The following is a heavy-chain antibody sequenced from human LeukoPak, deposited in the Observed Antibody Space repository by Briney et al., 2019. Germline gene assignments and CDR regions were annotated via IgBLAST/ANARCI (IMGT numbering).Heavy chain of an antibody. Sequence: GGSLRLSCAASRFTFSSYAMSWVRQAPGKGLEWVSAISGSGGSTCYADSVKGRFTISRDNSKNTLYLQMNSLRAEDTAVYYCAKERLGSITIFGVAFDYWGQGTLVTVSS. CDR3: AKERLGSITIFGVAFDY. CDR1: RFTFSSYA. CDR2: ISGSGGST. D-gene: IGHD3-3*01. V-gene: IGHV3-23*01. J-gene: IGHJ4*02.